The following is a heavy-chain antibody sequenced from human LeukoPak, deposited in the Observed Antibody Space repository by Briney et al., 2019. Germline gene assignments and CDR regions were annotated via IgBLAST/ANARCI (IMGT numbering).Heavy chain of an antibody. CDR2: IKQDGSEK. CDR3: ASPRGYGYYFDY. V-gene: IGHV3-7*01. Sequence: GGSLRLYCAASGFTFSSYWMSWVRQAPGKGLEWVANIKQDGSEKYYVDSVRGRFTISRDNAKNSLYLQMNSLRAEDTAVYYCASPRGYGYYFDYWGQGTLVTVSS. D-gene: IGHD5-12*01. CDR1: GFTFSSYW. J-gene: IGHJ4*02.